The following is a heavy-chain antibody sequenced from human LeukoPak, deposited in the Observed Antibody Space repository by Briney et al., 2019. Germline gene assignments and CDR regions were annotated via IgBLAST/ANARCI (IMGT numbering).Heavy chain of an antibody. D-gene: IGHD3-10*01. CDR2: ISGSGGST. CDR1: GFTFSNAW. V-gene: IGHV3-23*01. CDR3: AKDRRAGSYDY. J-gene: IGHJ4*02. Sequence: PGGSLRLSCAASGFTFSNAWMSWVRQAPGKGLEWVSAISGSGGSTYYADSVKGRFTISRDNSKNTLYLQMNSLRAEDTAVYYCAKDRRAGSYDYWGQGTLVTVSS.